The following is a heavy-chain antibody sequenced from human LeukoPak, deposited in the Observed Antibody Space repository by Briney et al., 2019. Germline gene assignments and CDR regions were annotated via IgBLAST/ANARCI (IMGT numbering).Heavy chain of an antibody. D-gene: IGHD3-22*01. CDR1: GASISTYY. Sequence: SETLSLTCTVSGASISTYYWSWIRQPPGKGLEWIGDIHYSGSTNYNPSLKSRVTISVDTSKNQFSLKLSSVTAADTAVYYCARFYARSGPHFDYWGQGTLVTVSS. J-gene: IGHJ4*02. CDR3: ARFYARSGPHFDY. V-gene: IGHV4-59*01. CDR2: IHYSGST.